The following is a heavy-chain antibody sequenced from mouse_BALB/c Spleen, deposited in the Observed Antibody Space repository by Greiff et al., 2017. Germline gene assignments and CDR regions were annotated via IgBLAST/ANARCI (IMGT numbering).Heavy chain of an antibody. D-gene: IGHD2-1*01. CDR1: GYSITSDYA. CDR2: ISYSGST. J-gene: IGHJ4*01. CDR3: ARGGGNYFYAMDY. V-gene: IGHV3-2*02. Sequence: EVKLVESGPGLVKPSQSLSLTCTVTGYSITSDYAWNWIRQFPGNKLEWMGYISYSGSTSYNPSLKSRISITRDTSKNQFFLQLNSVTTEDTATYYCARGGGNYFYAMDYWGQGTSVTVSS.